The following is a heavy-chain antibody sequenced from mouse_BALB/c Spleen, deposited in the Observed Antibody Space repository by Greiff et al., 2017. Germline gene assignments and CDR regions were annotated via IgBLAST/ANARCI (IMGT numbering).Heavy chain of an antibody. J-gene: IGHJ4*01. V-gene: IGHV1-14*01. CDR2: INPYNDGT. CDR1: GYTFTSYV. D-gene: IGHD1-2*01. Sequence: EVQLQQSGPELVKPGASVKMSCKASGYTFTSYVMHWVKQKPGQGLEWIGYINPYNDGTKYNEKFKGKATLTSDKSSSTAYMELSSLTSEDSAVYYCARVLRPYAMDYWGQGTSVTVSS. CDR3: ARVLRPYAMDY.